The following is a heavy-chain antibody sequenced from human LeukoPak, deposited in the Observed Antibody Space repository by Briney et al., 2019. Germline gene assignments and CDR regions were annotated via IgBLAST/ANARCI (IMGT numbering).Heavy chain of an antibody. CDR3: ARSAVGTSCCTAVDY. Sequence: GGSLRLSCAASGFTSSTYAMTWVRQAPGKGLEWVSGISTSGDRTYYADSVKGRFTISRDISKNTLYLQMNSLRAEDTAEYYRARSAVGTSCCTAVDYWGQGTLVTVSS. V-gene: IGHV3-23*01. D-gene: IGHD1-26*01. CDR2: ISTSGDRT. J-gene: IGHJ4*02. CDR1: GFTSSTYA.